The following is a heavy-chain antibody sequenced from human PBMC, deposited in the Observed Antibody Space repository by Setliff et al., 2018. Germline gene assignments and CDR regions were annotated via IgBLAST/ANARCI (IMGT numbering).Heavy chain of an antibody. D-gene: IGHD6-19*01. CDR1: GLTFSNNY. V-gene: IGHV3-7*03. J-gene: IGHJ4*02. CDR2: INQDGSVK. CDR3: VRDGQWLVPHY. Sequence: GGSLRLSCAASGLTFSNNYMGWVRQAPGKGLEWVANINQDGSVKYYVDSVKGRFTISRDNAKNSVYLQMNSLRAEDTAVYYCVRDGQWLVPHYWGQGTLVTVSS.